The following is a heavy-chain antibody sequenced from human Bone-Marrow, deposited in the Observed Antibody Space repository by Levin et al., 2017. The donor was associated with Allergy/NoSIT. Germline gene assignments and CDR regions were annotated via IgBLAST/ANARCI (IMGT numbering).Heavy chain of an antibody. Sequence: SETLSLTCTVSSGSVSSGSFYWSWIRQPPGKGLEWIGYIFYTGSTNYNPSLKSRVTISVDTSKNQFSLRLSSVTAADTAVYYCAAEHSSTNWFDPWGQGSLVTVSS. V-gene: IGHV4-61*01. D-gene: IGHD6-6*01. CDR3: AAEHSSTNWFDP. J-gene: IGHJ5*02. CDR1: SGSVSSGSFY. CDR2: IFYTGST.